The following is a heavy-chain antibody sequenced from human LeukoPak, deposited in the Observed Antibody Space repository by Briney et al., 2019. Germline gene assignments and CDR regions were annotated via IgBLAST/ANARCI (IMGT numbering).Heavy chain of an antibody. J-gene: IGHJ4*02. CDR3: ARLDPTTVTGDY. CDR2: ISSSGSSI. CDR1: GFTFSDYY. Sequence: GGSLRLSCAASGFTFSDYYMSWIRQAPGKGPEWVSYISSSGSSIYYADSVKGRFTISRDNAKNSLYLQMNSLRAEDTAVYYCARLDPTTVTGDYWGQGTLVTVSS. D-gene: IGHD4-17*01. V-gene: IGHV3-11*01.